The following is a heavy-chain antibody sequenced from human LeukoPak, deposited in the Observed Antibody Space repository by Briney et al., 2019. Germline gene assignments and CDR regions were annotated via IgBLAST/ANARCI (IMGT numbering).Heavy chain of an antibody. CDR3: ARDRGSRGYYYDGMGV. Sequence: PSETLSLTCTASGASISSYYWSWIRQPPGKGLEWIGFIYYGGSTYYTASLKGRVTISVDTSKNQFSLKLSSVTAADTAVYYCARDRGSRGYYYDGMGVWGQGTTVTVSS. J-gene: IGHJ6*02. D-gene: IGHD2-15*01. V-gene: IGHV4-59*01. CDR2: IYYGGST. CDR1: GASISSYY.